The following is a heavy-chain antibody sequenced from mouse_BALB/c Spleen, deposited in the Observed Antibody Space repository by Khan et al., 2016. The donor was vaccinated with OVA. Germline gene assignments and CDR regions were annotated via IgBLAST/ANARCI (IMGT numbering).Heavy chain of an antibody. CDR2: IYPGNVNT. CDR1: GYTFTNYY. V-gene: IGHV1S56*01. D-gene: IGHD2-1*01. CDR3: AREGYYGNYRAWFAY. Sequence: QMQLEESGPELVKPRASVRISCKASGYTFTNYYVHWVKQRPGQGLEWIGWIYPGNVNTNYTEKFKGKATLTADKSSSTAYMQLSSLTSEDSAVYFCAREGYYGNYRAWFAYWGQGTLVTVSA. J-gene: IGHJ3*01.